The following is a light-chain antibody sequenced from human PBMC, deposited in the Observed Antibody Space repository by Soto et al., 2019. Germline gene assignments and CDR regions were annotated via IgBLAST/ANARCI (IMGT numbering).Light chain of an antibody. CDR1: QSCTSGH. CDR2: GIS. CDR3: QHYDYPPS. Sequence: VLTQSPGTLYLSPGERATLSCRASQSCTSGHLAWYQQKPGQAPRLLIYGISSRATGIPDRFSGSGSGTDFTLNISRLEPEDFAVYSCQHYDYPPSFGKGTRLEIK. J-gene: IGKJ5*01. V-gene: IGKV3-20*01.